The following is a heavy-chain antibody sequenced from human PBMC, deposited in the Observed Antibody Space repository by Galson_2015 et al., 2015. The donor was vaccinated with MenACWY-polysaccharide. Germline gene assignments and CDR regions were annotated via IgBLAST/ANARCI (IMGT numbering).Heavy chain of an antibody. D-gene: IGHD6-19*01. CDR2: IKGDGSSI. J-gene: IGHJ4*02. V-gene: IGHV3-74*01. CDR1: GFTFSSYW. Sequence: SLRLSCAASGFTFSSYWMHWVRQVPGKGLMWVSRIKGDGSSIIYADSVKGRFTISRDNTKNTVWLQMNSLRVEDTAVYSCARDPVDGSGHFDYWGQGTLVTVSS. CDR3: ARDPVDGSGHFDY.